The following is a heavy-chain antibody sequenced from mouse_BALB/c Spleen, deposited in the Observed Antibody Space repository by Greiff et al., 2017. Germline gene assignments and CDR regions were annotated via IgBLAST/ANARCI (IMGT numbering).Heavy chain of an antibody. CDR1: GYTFTDYN. CDR2: INPNNGGT. Sequence: EVKLVESGPELVKPGASVKIPCKASGYTFTDYNMDWVKQSHGKSLEWIGDINPNNGGTIYNQKFKGKATLTVDKSSSTAYMELRSLTSEDTAVYYCARLGGAWFAYWGQGTLVTVSA. V-gene: IGHV1-18*01. J-gene: IGHJ3*01. CDR3: ARLGGAWFAY.